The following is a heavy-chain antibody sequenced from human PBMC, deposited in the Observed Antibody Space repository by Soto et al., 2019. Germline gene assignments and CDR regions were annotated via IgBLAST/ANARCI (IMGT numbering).Heavy chain of an antibody. V-gene: IGHV4-34*01. CDR3: ARSTGKGVVPARPNWFDP. Sequence: SETLSLTCAVYGGSFSGYYWSWIRQPPGKGLEWIGEINHSGSTNYNPSLKSRVTISVDTSKNQFSLKLSSVTAADTAVYYCARSTGKGVVPARPNWFDPWGQGTLVTVSS. J-gene: IGHJ5*02. D-gene: IGHD2-2*01. CDR2: INHSGST. CDR1: GGSFSGYY.